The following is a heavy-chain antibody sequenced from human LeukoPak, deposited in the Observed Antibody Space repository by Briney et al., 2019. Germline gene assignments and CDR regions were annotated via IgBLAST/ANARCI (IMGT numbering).Heavy chain of an antibody. CDR2: IYPGDSDT. D-gene: IGHD2-8*01. CDR3: ARYNGVWYYFVY. Sequence: GESLKISRKGSGYSFTSYWIGWVRQIPGKGLEWMGIIYPGDSDTRYSPSFEAKHPISGDNPDSTAYLQWSSLKASDTAMYYCARYNGVWYYFVYWGEGTLVAVSS. CDR1: GYSFTSYW. J-gene: IGHJ4*02. V-gene: IGHV5-51*04.